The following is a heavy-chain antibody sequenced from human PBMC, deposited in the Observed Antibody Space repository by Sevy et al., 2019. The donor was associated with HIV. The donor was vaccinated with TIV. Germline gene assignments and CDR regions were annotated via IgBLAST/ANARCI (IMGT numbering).Heavy chain of an antibody. CDR3: ATTKDYYDSSSYPFDY. CDR1: GYTLTQFS. Sequence: ASVKVSCKVSGYTLTQFSMHWVRQAPGKGLEWMTTFDPEDGDPEDGKTIYAQKFLGRVTMTEDTSTDTAYMELSSLRSDDTAVYYCATTKDYYDSSSYPFDYRGQGTLVTVSS. V-gene: IGHV1-24*01. D-gene: IGHD3-22*01. CDR2: FDPEDGDPEDGKT. J-gene: IGHJ4*02.